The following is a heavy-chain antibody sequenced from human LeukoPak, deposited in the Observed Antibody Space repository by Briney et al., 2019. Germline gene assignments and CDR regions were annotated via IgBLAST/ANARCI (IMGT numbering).Heavy chain of an antibody. J-gene: IGHJ4*02. V-gene: IGHV4-30-4*08. D-gene: IGHD3-3*01. CDR3: ARGQGITIFGVVIEPLDY. CDR1: GFTFSNYE. Sequence: LRLSCAASGFTFSNYEMNWVRQPPGKGLEWIGYIYYSGSTYYNPSLKSRVTISVDTSKNQFSLKLSSVTAADTAVYYCARGQGITIFGVVIEPLDYWGQGTLVTVSS. CDR2: IYYSGST.